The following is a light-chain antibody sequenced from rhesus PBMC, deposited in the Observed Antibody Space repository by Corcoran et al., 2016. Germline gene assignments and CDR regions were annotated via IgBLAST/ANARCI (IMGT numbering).Light chain of an antibody. V-gene: IGKV1-74*01. CDR3: QHGYGTPLT. CDR2: KAS. J-gene: IGKJ4*01. CDR1: ENVNNY. Sequence: DIQMTQSPSSLSASVGDRVTITCRASENVNNYLNWYQQKPGKAPKLLNYKASTLQSGVPSRFSGSGSGTDYTCTISSLQPEDVATYYCQHGYGTPLTFGGGTKVELK.